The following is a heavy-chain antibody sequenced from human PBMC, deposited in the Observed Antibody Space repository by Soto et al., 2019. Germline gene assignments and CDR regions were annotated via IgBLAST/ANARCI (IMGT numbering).Heavy chain of an antibody. CDR1: GDSVGNGPYY. CDR2: IYYSGST. V-gene: IGHV4-61*01. D-gene: IGHD1-26*01. Sequence: QVRLQESGPGLVKPSETLSLSCLVSGDSVGNGPYYGSWIRQSPGEGLEWIAYIYYSGSTNVNPSLESRVNISIDMSTNQFVLELRSVPAADAAVYFCARVGSSCHSGGCYYDYGLGVWGQGTTVAISS. J-gene: IGHJ6*02. CDR3: ARVGSSCHSGGCYYDYGLGV.